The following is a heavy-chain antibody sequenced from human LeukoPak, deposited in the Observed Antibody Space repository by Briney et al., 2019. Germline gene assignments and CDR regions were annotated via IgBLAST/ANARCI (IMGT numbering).Heavy chain of an antibody. V-gene: IGHV4-30-2*01. CDR2: IYHSGST. J-gene: IGHJ4*02. D-gene: IGHD1-26*01. CDR3: ARGLPFDRQTWELPIRSPYYFDY. Sequence: SQTLSLTCTVSGGSISSGGYYWSWIRQPPGKGLEWIGYIYHSGSTYYNPSLKSRVTISVDRSKNQFSLKLSSVTAADTAVYYCARGLPFDRQTWELPIRSPYYFDYWGQGTLVTVS. CDR1: GGSISSGGYY.